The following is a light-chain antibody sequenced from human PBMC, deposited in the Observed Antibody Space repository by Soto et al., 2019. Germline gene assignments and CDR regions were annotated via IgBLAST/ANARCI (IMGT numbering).Light chain of an antibody. Sequence: EIVLTQSPGTLSLSPGDSATLSCRASQTMSTNYLAWYQQKPGQAPRLLIYAATNRITGIPDRFSGSGSGTVFTLTISRLEAEDFALYYCQQYGRTFGQGTRLEIK. CDR1: QTMSTNY. CDR3: QQYGRT. V-gene: IGKV3-20*01. CDR2: AAT. J-gene: IGKJ5*01.